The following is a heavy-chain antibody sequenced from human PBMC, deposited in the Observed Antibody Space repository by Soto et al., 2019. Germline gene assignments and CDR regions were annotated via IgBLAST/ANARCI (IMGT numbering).Heavy chain of an antibody. V-gene: IGHV3-9*01. CDR2: ISWNSGSI. CDR3: AKDMGADIDCSSTSCQRGINRPGDMDV. D-gene: IGHD2-2*01. J-gene: IGHJ6*03. Sequence: PGGSLRLSCAASGFTFDDYAMHWVRQAPGKGLEWVSGISWNSGSIGYADSVKGRFTISRDNAKNSLYLQMNSLRAEDTALYYCAKDMGADIDCSSTSCQRGINRPGDMDVWGKGTTVTVSS. CDR1: GFTFDDYA.